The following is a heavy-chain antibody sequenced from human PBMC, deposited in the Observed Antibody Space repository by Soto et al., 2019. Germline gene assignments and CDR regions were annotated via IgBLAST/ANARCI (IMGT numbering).Heavy chain of an antibody. CDR1: GYTFTSYA. CDR3: ARAYCSGGSCYLIDY. D-gene: IGHD2-15*01. J-gene: IGHJ4*02. CDR2: INAGNGNT. Sequence: GASVKVSCKASGYTFTSYAMHWVRQAPGQRLEWMGWINAGNGNTKYSQKFQGRVTITRDTSASTAYMELSSLRSEDTAVYYCARAYCSGGSCYLIDYWGQGTLVTVSS. V-gene: IGHV1-3*01.